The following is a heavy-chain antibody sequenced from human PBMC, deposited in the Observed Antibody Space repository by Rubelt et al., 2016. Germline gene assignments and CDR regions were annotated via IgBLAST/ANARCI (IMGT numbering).Heavy chain of an antibody. CDR3: ASYVESGWSSDY. Sequence: FSSYAISWVRQAPGQGLEWMGRIIPILGIANYAQKFQGRVTITANKSTSTAYMELSSLRSEDTAVYYCASYVESGWSSDYWGQGTLVTVSS. V-gene: IGHV1-69*04. D-gene: IGHD6-19*01. CDR1: FSSYA. CDR2: IIPILGIA. J-gene: IGHJ4*02.